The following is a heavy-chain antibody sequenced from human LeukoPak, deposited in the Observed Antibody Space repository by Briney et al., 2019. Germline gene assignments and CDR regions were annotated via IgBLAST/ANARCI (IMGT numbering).Heavy chain of an antibody. J-gene: IGHJ3*02. D-gene: IGHD3-22*01. CDR2: ISSSSINI. Sequence: GGSLRLSCATSGFTFSGYSMNWVRQAPGKGLEWISYISSSSINIHYGDSVKGRFTISRDNAENSLYLQMNSLRAEDTAVYYCANAEVGGYYDSSGSTFGAFDIWGQGTMVTVSS. CDR3: ANAEVGGYYDSSGSTFGAFDI. V-gene: IGHV3-48*01. CDR1: GFTFSGYS.